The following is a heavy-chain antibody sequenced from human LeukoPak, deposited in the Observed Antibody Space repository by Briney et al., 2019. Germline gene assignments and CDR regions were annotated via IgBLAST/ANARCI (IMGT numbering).Heavy chain of an antibody. Sequence: PGGSLRLSCAASGFPFSSFGMHWVRQAPGKGLEWVAVISYDGSNKYYADSVKGRFTISRDNSKNTLYLQMNSLRAEDTAVYYCAKDARDYGGNSNYYYYGMDVWGQGTTVTVSS. CDR2: ISYDGSNK. CDR3: AKDARDYGGNSNYYYYGMDV. CDR1: GFPFSSFG. V-gene: IGHV3-30*18. D-gene: IGHD4-23*01. J-gene: IGHJ6*02.